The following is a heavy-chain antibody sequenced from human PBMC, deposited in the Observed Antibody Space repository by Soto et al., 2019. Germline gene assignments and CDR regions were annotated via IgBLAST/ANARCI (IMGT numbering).Heavy chain of an antibody. CDR3: ARDKIAAAGTPHWFDP. V-gene: IGHV3-66*01. CDR2: IYSGGST. Sequence: GGSLRLSCAASGFTVSSNYMSWVRQAPGKGLEWVSVIYSGGSTYYADSVKARFTISRDNSKNTLYLQMNSLRAEDTAVYYCARDKIAAAGTPHWFDPWGQGTLVTVSS. J-gene: IGHJ5*02. CDR1: GFTVSSNY. D-gene: IGHD6-13*01.